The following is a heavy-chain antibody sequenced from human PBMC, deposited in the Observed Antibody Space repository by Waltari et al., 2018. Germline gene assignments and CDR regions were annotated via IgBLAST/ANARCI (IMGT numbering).Heavy chain of an antibody. CDR2: SYHSGST. CDR1: GYSISSGYY. V-gene: IGHV4-38-2*01. CDR3: ARPEYSSSWQPDAFDI. D-gene: IGHD6-13*01. Sequence: QVQLQESGPGLVKPSETLSLTCAVSGYSISSGYYWGWIRQPPGKGLEWIGSSYHSGSTYYKPALKSRVTISVDTSKNQFSLKLSSGTAADTAVYYGARPEYSSSWQPDAFDIWGQCTMVTGSS. J-gene: IGHJ3*02.